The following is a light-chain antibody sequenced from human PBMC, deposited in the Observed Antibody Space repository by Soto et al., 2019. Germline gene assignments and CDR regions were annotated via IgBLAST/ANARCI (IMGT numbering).Light chain of an antibody. CDR3: QSYDRSLSRGV. J-gene: IGLJ2*01. Sequence: QSVLTQPPSASGSPGQSVAISCTGTSSDVGGYNYVSWYQQHPGKAPKLMIYEVNKRPSGVPDRFSGSKSGNTASLAITGLQAEDEAEYFCQSYDRSLSRGVFGGGTQLTVL. CDR2: EVN. CDR1: SSDVGGYNY. V-gene: IGLV2-8*01.